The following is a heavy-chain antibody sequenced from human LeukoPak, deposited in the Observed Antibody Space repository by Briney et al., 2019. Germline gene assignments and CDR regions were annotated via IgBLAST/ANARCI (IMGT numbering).Heavy chain of an antibody. Sequence: ASVKVSCKASGGTFSSYAISWVRQAPGQGLEWMGRIIPILGIANYAQKFQGRVTITADKSTSTAYMELSSLRSEDTAVYYCARHQQQLVTGYDYWGQGTLVTVSS. CDR2: IIPILGIA. D-gene: IGHD6-13*01. CDR1: GGTFSSYA. CDR3: ARHQQQLVTGYDY. V-gene: IGHV1-69*04. J-gene: IGHJ4*02.